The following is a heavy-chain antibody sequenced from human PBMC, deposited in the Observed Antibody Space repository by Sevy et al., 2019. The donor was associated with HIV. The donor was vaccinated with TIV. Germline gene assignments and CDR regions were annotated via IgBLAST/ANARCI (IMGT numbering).Heavy chain of an antibody. V-gene: IGHV3-49*04. CDR3: TRDLYGSGWFYFDY. CDR2: IKTKIYGGTT. D-gene: IGHD6-19*01. CDR1: GFTFSDYA. Sequence: GGSLRLSCTASGFTFSDYAMSWVRQAPGKGLEWVGFIKTKIYGGTTENAASVKGRFIISRDDSKNIAYLQMNSLKTEDTAVYYCTRDLYGSGWFYFDYWGQGTLVTVSS. J-gene: IGHJ4*02.